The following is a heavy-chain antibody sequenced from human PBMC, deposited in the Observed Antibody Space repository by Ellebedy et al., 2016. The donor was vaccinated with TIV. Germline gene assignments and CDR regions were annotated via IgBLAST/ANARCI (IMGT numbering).Heavy chain of an antibody. CDR2: IYHSGST. J-gene: IGHJ4*02. D-gene: IGHD3-22*01. CDR3: ARTYYDSSRYPNYFDY. Sequence: SETLSLTXAVSGGSISSGGYSWSWIRQPPGKGLEWIGYIYHSGSTYYNPSLKSRVTISVDRSKNQFSLKLSSVTAADTAVYYCARTYYDSSRYPNYFDYWGQGTLVTVSS. V-gene: IGHV4-30-2*01. CDR1: GGSISSGGYS.